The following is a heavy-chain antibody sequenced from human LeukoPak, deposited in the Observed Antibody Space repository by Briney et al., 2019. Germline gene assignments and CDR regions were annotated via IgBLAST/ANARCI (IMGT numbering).Heavy chain of an antibody. CDR3: ARDLHDYGDYWLEDV. J-gene: IGHJ6*04. CDR2: ISSSSSYI. V-gene: IGHV3-21*01. CDR1: GFTFSSYS. Sequence: GGSLRLSCAASGFTFSSYSMNWVRQAPGKGLEWVSSISSSSSYIYYADSVKGRFTISRDNAKNSLYLQMNSLRAEDPAVYYCARDLHDYGDYWLEDVWGKGTTVTISS. D-gene: IGHD4-17*01.